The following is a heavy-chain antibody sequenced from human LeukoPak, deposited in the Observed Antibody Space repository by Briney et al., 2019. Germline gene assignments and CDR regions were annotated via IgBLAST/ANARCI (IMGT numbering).Heavy chain of an antibody. CDR3: AGGSYYGSGSRPGYLGH. V-gene: IGHV3-53*01. Sequence: GRSLRLSCAASGFSVNNNYVDWVRQAPGKGLEWVSSMDNFANKYYADSVQGRFTISRDSSRNTVFLQMNSLTVEDTAVYYCAGGSYYGSGSRPGYLGHWGLGTLVTVSS. CDR1: GFSVNNNY. CDR2: MDNFANK. D-gene: IGHD3-10*01. J-gene: IGHJ4*02.